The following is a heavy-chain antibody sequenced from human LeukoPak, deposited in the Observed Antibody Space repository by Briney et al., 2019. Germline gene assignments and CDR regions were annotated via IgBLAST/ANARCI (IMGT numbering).Heavy chain of an antibody. CDR2: IYYSGST. CDR1: GGSISSSSYY. J-gene: IGHJ4*02. Sequence: SETLSLTCTVSGGSISSSSYYWGWIRQPPGKGLEWLGSIYYSGSTYYNPSLKSRVTISVDTSKNQFSLKLSSVTAADTAVYYCARQEEGFDYWGQGTLVTVSS. V-gene: IGHV4-39*07. CDR3: ARQEEGFDY.